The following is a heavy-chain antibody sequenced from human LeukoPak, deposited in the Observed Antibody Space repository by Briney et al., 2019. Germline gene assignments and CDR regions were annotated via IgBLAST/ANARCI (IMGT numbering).Heavy chain of an antibody. V-gene: IGHV4-59*01. Sequence: PSETLSLTCTVSGGSISSYYWSWIRQPPGKGLEWIGDIYYSGSTNYNPSLKSRVTISVDTSKNQFSLKLSSVTAADTAVYYCARDGRFPPEVLPRYFDSWGQGTLVTVSS. D-gene: IGHD1-14*01. CDR1: GGSISSYY. J-gene: IGHJ4*02. CDR3: ARDGRFPPEVLPRYFDS. CDR2: IYYSGST.